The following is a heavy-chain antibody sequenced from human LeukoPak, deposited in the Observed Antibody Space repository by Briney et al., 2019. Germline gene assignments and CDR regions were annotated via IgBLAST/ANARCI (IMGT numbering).Heavy chain of an antibody. V-gene: IGHV1-69*01. Sequence: SVKVSCKASGGTFGSYAISWVRQAPGQGLEWMGGIIPIFGTANYAQKFQGRVTITADESTSTAYMELSSLRSEDTAVYYCARGDSSGLVDYWGQGTLVAVSS. CDR2: IIPIFGTA. J-gene: IGHJ4*02. CDR1: GGTFGSYA. D-gene: IGHD3-22*01. CDR3: ARGDSSGLVDY.